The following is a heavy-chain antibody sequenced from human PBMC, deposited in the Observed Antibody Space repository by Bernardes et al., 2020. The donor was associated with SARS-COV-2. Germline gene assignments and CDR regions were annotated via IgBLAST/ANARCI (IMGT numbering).Heavy chain of an antibody. CDR3: ARANIHSSGSYYLT. V-gene: IGHV3-33*01. CDR1: GFTFNSYA. CDR2: IWFDGNNK. D-gene: IGHD3-22*01. J-gene: IGHJ4*02. Sequence: GGSRRLYCVASGFTFNSYAMHWVRQAPGKGLEWVALIWFDGNNKYHADSVKGRFTISRDNSKSTLYLEMNSLRAEDTAVYYCARANIHSSGSYYLTWGQGTLVTVSS.